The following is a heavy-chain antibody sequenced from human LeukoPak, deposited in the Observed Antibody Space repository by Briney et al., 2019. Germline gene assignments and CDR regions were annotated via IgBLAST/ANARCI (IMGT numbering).Heavy chain of an antibody. CDR1: RGSINSHY. J-gene: IGHJ4*02. Sequence: PSETLSLTCTVSRGSINSHYWSWMRQPPGKGPEWIGYIYYSGATSYNPSLKSRVTISADTSKNQFSLNLTSVITADTGVYYCALLGYSSSWNNFWGQGTLVTVSS. D-gene: IGHD2-2*01. CDR3: ALLGYSSSWNNF. CDR2: IYYSGAT. V-gene: IGHV4-59*11.